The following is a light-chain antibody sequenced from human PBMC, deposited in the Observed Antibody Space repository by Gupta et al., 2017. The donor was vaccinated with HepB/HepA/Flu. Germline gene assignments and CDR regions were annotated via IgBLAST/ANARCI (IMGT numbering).Light chain of an antibody. CDR3: KQGVNCLAT. Sequence: EIVLTQFPATLSLSPGERATLSCRASQSVSSCLAWYQQKPGQAPRLLIYDASNRAPGVPARVSGSGSGTDFTLTISSLEPEDFAVYYCKQGVNCLATFGQGTLLDIK. V-gene: IGKV3-11*01. CDR2: DAS. CDR1: QSVSSC. J-gene: IGKJ5*01.